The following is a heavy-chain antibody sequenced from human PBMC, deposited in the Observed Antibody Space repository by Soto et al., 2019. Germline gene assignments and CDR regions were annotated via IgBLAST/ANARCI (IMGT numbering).Heavy chain of an antibody. V-gene: IGHV4-34*01. CDR2: INHSGST. CDR3: ARGGYSNWFDP. CDR1: GGSFSGYY. J-gene: IGHJ5*02. Sequence: SETLSLTCAVYGGSFSGYYWSWIRQPPGKGLEWIGEINHSGSTNYNPSLKSRVTISVDTSKNQFSLKLSSVTAAGTAVYYCARGGYSNWFDPWGQGTLVTVSS. D-gene: IGHD2-15*01.